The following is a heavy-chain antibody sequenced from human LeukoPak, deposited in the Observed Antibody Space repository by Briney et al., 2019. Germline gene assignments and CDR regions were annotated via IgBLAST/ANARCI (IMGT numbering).Heavy chain of an antibody. CDR2: ISSSGSTI. CDR3: ARDIAVAIYYYYYMDV. D-gene: IGHD6-19*01. Sequence: PGGSLRLSCAASGFTFISYWMSWVRQAPGKGLEWVSYISSSGSTIYYADSVKGRFTISRDNAKNSLYLQMNSLRAEDTAVYYCARDIAVAIYYYYYMDVWGKGTTVTISS. CDR1: GFTFISYW. V-gene: IGHV3-48*04. J-gene: IGHJ6*03.